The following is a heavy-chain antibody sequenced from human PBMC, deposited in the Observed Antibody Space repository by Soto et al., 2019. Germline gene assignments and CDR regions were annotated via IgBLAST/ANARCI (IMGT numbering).Heavy chain of an antibody. CDR3: ARTSPHLVRGFDY. CDR1: GYTFTGYY. J-gene: IGHJ4*02. D-gene: IGHD2-8*01. CDR2: INPNSGGT. V-gene: IGHV1-2*04. Sequence: ASVKVSCKASGYTFTGYYMHWVRQAPGQGLEWMGWINPNSGGTNYAQKFQGWVTMTRDTSISTAYMELSRLRSDDTAVYYCARTSPHLVRGFDYWGQGTLVTVSS.